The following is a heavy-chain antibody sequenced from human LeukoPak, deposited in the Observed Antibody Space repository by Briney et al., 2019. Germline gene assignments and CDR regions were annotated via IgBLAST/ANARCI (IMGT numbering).Heavy chain of an antibody. V-gene: IGHV4-34*01. CDR3: ARGRKGSSWYGHYFDY. CDR2: INHSGST. D-gene: IGHD6-13*01. CDR1: GVSISSYY. Sequence: SETLSLTCSVSGVSISSYYWSWIRQPPGKGLEWIGEINHSGSTNYNPSLKSRVTISVDTSKNQFSLKLSSVTAADTAVYYCARGRKGSSWYGHYFDYWGQGTLVTVSS. J-gene: IGHJ4*02.